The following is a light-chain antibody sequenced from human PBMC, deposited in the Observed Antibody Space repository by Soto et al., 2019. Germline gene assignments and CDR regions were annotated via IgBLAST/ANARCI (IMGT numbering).Light chain of an antibody. V-gene: IGKV3-15*01. CDR1: QSISAN. CDR3: QQYNNWPRT. Sequence: MTQSPAALSVTTGDTATHSSRASQSISANLAWYQQKPGQTPRLLIYGASTRASGVPAKFSGSGSGTEFTLTISSLQSEDFAVYYCQQYNNWPRTFGQGTKVDI. CDR2: GAS. J-gene: IGKJ1*01.